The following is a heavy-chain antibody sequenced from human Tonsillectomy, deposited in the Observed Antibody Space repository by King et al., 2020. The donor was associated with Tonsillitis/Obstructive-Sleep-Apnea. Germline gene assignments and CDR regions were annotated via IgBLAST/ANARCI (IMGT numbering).Heavy chain of an antibody. CDR2: FDPAAGET. J-gene: IGHJ4*02. CDR1: GYTLNELS. V-gene: IGHV1-24*01. D-gene: IGHD6-19*01. Sequence: QLVQSGAEVKKPGASVKVSCEVSGYTLNELSMHWVLQAPGKGLEWSGGFDPAAGETIYAQKLQGRVTLTEDTSTDTAYMELSSLRSEDTAVYYCATGEWLVRYFDYWGQGTLVTVSS. CDR3: ATGEWLVRYFDY.